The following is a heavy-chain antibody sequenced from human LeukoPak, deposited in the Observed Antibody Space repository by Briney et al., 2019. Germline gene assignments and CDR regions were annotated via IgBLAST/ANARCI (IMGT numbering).Heavy chain of an antibody. Sequence: SQTLSLTCTVSGGSISSGDYYWSWIRQPPGKGLEWIGYIYYSGSTHYNPSLKSRVTISADTSKNQFSLKLSSVTAADTAVYYCARDRMAKYYYDSSGYQWGQGTLVTVSS. CDR2: IYYSGST. D-gene: IGHD3-22*01. CDR1: GGSISSGDYY. CDR3: ARDRMAKYYYDSSGYQ. V-gene: IGHV4-30-4*08. J-gene: IGHJ4*02.